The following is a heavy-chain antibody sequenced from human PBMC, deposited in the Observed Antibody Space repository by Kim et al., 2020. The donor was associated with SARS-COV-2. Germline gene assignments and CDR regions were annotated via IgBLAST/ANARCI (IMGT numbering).Heavy chain of an antibody. V-gene: IGHV4-31*03. CDR1: GGSISSGGYY. CDR2: IYYSGST. Sequence: SETLSLTCTVSGGSISSGGYYWSWIRQHPGKGLEWIGYIYYSGSTYYNPSLKSRVTISVDTSKNQFSLKLSSVTAADTAVYYCARGDSLGWGAHAFDPWGQGTLVTVSS. J-gene: IGHJ5*02. D-gene: IGHD3-16*01. CDR3: ARGDSLGWGAHAFDP.